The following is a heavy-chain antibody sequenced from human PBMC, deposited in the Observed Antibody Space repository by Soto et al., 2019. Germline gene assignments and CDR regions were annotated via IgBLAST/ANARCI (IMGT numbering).Heavy chain of an antibody. D-gene: IGHD6-6*01. V-gene: IGHV4-34*01. CDR3: ARHYSSSSGYNWFDP. Sequence: LSLTCAVYGGSFSGYYWSLIRQPPGKGLEWIGEINHSGSTNYNPSLKSRVTISVDTSKNQFSLKLSSVTAADTAVYYCARHYSSSSGYNWFDPWGQGTLVTVSS. J-gene: IGHJ5*02. CDR1: GGSFSGYY. CDR2: INHSGST.